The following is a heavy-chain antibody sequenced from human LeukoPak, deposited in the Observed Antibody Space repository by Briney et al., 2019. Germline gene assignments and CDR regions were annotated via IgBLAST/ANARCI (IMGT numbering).Heavy chain of an antibody. D-gene: IGHD6-6*01. V-gene: IGHV3-48*01. Sequence: GGSLRLSCAASGFTFSSYSMNWVRQAPGKGLEWVSYISGSSTTIYYADSVKGRFTVSRDNAKNSLYLRMNSLRAEDTAVYYCARDHDSSSSFDYWGQGTLVTVSS. CDR3: ARDHDSSSSFDY. CDR2: ISGSSTTI. J-gene: IGHJ4*02. CDR1: GFTFSSYS.